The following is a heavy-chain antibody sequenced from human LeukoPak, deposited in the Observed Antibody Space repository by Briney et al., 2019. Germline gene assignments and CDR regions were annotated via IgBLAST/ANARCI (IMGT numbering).Heavy chain of an antibody. CDR2: ISGGGIT. Sequence: PGGSQRLSRAASGFTFSSYAMSWVRQAPGKGLEWVSAISGGGITYYADSVKGRFTISRDNSKNTLYLQMNSLRAEDTAVYYCANLDYYDTELDYWGQRTLVTVSS. D-gene: IGHD3-22*01. CDR3: ANLDYYDTELDY. J-gene: IGHJ4*02. CDR1: GFTFSSYA. V-gene: IGHV3-23*01.